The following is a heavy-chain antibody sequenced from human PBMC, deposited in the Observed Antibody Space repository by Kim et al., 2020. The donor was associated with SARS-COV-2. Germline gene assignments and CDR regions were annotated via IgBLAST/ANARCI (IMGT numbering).Heavy chain of an antibody. CDR2: ISSSSSYI. CDR3: ASFYGSGSYYGHPYYDGIDV. CDR1: GFTFSSYS. V-gene: IGHV3-21*01. Sequence: GGSLRLSCAASGFTFSSYSMNWVRQAPGKGLEWVSSISSSSSYIYYADSVKGRFTISRDNAKNSLYLQMNSLRAEDTAVYYCASFYGSGSYYGHPYYDGIDVWGQGTTVTVSS. D-gene: IGHD3-10*01. J-gene: IGHJ6*02.